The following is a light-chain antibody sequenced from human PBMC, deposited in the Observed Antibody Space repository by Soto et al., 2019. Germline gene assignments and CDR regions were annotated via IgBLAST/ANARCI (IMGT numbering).Light chain of an antibody. CDR1: QSISSW. CDR2: DAS. CDR3: QQYNAYPWT. V-gene: IGKV1-5*01. J-gene: IGKJ1*01. Sequence: DIQMTQSPSTLSASVGDRVTITCRASQSISSWLAWYQQKPGKAPKFLMYDASCLDSGVPSRFTDSGSGTEFTLTISSLQPDDFATYYCQQYNAYPWTLRQGTKVEIK.